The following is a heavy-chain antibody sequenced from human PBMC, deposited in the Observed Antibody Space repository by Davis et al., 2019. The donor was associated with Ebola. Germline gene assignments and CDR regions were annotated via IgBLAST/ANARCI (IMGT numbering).Heavy chain of an antibody. CDR2: ISASEGHT. CDR1: GFSFSSFT. J-gene: IGHJ4*02. Sequence: GESLKISCAGSGFSFSSFTMIWVRQVPGKGLEWVSTISASEGHTHYSDSVKGRFTISRDNSKDTLYLQMNSLRAEDTATYYCARYCHYPDCSYFDCWGQGTMVAVSS. D-gene: IGHD2-15*01. V-gene: IGHV3-23*01. CDR3: ARYCHYPDCSYFDC.